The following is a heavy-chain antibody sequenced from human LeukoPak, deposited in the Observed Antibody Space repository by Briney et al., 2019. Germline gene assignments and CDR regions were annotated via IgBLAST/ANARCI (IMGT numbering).Heavy chain of an antibody. D-gene: IGHD1-26*01. CDR2: IIPSFGIA. J-gene: IGHJ4*02. CDR3: AKDPELHY. CDR1: GGTLTSYA. V-gene: IGHV1-69*04. Sequence: SQKVSCKASGGTLTSYAIGWVRQAPAQGLEWMGRIIPSFGIANYAQKFQGRVTITADNSTSTAYMELSSLRYEDTAVYYCAKDPELHYWPQGNLVTVTS.